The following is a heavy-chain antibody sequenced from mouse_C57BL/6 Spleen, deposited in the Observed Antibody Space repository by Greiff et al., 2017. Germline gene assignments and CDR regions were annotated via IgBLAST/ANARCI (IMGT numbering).Heavy chain of an antibody. Sequence: EVQVVESGPGLVKPSQSLSLTCSVTGYSITSGYYWNWIRQFPGNKLEWMGYISYDGSNNSNPSLKNRISITRDTSKNQFFLKLNSVTTEDTATYYCARGDLRYYGSSYGFDYWGQGTTLTVSS. CDR2: ISYDGSN. J-gene: IGHJ2*01. CDR1: GYSITSGYY. D-gene: IGHD1-1*01. CDR3: ARGDLRYYGSSYGFDY. V-gene: IGHV3-6*01.